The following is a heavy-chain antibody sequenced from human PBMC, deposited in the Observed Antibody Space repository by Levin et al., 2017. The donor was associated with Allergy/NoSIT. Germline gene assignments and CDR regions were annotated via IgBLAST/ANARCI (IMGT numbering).Heavy chain of an antibody. D-gene: IGHD3-22*01. CDR2: ISAGGNYI. CDR3: ASWAMYHYDRSAFDYFYYAMDV. J-gene: IGHJ6*02. Sequence: SCAASGILFSSYDMNWVRQAPGKGLVWVSSISAGGNYIYYADSVKGRFTISRDNAKNSLFLQMNSLRAEDTAVYYCASWAMYHYDRSAFDYFYYAMDVWGQGTTVTVSS. CDR1: GILFSSYD. V-gene: IGHV3-21*01.